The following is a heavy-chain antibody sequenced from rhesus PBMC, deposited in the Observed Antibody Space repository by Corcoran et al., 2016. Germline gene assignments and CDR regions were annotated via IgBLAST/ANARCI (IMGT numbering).Heavy chain of an antibody. D-gene: IGHD1-44*02. J-gene: IGHJ4*01. Sequence: QVQLQESGPGLVKPSETLSLTCAVSGYSISSGYGWSWIRQPPGKGLEWMGFIGGSSSNTTYTPSLKSRVTISKDTSKNRFSLKLSSVTASDTAVYYCARWRELLRYFDYWGQGVLVTVSS. CDR3: ARWRELLRYFDY. V-gene: IGHV4-127*01. CDR2: IGGSSSNT. CDR1: GYSISSGYG.